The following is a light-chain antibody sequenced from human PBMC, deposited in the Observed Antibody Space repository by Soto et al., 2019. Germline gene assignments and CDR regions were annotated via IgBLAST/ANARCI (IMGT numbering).Light chain of an antibody. J-gene: IGKJ1*01. CDR3: QQYNSYWWT. CDR1: QSSSSW. V-gene: IGKV1-5*01. Sequence: DIQMTQSPSTLSASVGDRVTITCRASQSSSSWLAWYQQKPGKAPKLLIYDASSLESGIPSRFRGSGSGTKFTLTISSLQPDDFATYYCQQYNSYWWTFGQGTKVKIK. CDR2: DAS.